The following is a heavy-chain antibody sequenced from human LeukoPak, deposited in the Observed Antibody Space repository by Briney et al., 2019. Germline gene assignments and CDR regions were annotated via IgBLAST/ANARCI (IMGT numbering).Heavy chain of an antibody. V-gene: IGHV3-21*01. CDR2: IRESSGDT. CDR1: GFTIRNYA. J-gene: IGHJ4*02. Sequence: PGGSLRLSCAASGFTIRNYAMNWVRQAPGKGLEWVSTIRESSGDTYYEDSVKGRFTISRDNAKNSLYLQMNSLRAEDTAVYYCARRYCSSTSCTLDYWGQGTLVTVSS. D-gene: IGHD2-2*01. CDR3: ARRYCSSTSCTLDY.